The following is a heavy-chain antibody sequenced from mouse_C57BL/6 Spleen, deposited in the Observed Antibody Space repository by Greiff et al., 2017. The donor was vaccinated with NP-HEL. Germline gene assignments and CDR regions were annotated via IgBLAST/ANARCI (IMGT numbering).Heavy chain of an antibody. Sequence: VQLQQSGAELARPGASVKMSCKASGYTFTSYTMHWVKQRPGQGLEWIGYINPSRGYTKYNQKFKDKATLTADKSSSTAYMQLSSLTSEDSAVYYCARDDYDVGYFDVWGTGTTVTVSS. D-gene: IGHD2-4*01. J-gene: IGHJ1*03. CDR1: GYTFTSYT. CDR3: ARDDYDVGYFDV. CDR2: INPSRGYT. V-gene: IGHV1-4*01.